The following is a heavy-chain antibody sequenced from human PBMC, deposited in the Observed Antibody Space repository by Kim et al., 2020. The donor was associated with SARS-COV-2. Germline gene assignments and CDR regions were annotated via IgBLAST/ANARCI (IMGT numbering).Heavy chain of an antibody. CDR1: GFTFSSYA. CDR3: VKCIAGRPGTYFDY. CDR2: ISSDGGST. V-gene: IGHV3-64D*06. J-gene: IGHJ4*02. Sequence: GGSLRLSCSASGFTFSSYAMHWVRQAPGKGLEYVSAISSDGGSTYYADSVKGRFTISRDNSKNTLYLQMSSLRAEDTAEYYCVKCIAGRPGTYFDYWGQGTLVTVSS. D-gene: IGHD6-6*01.